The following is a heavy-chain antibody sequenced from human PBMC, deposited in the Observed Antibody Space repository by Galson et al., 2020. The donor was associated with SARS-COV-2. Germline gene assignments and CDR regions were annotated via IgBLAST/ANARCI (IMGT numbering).Heavy chain of an antibody. J-gene: IGHJ4*02. Sequence: SETLSLTCTVSGYSISSGYYWGWIRPPPGKGLGWIGSFYHSGGTYYNPSSESRVTISIDTSKNQFSLNLASATAADTAVYYCARARVHRGGRQPPHFWGQGAPVTVSS. CDR1: GYSISSGYY. D-gene: IGHD3-16*01. V-gene: IGHV4-38-2*02. CDR2: FYHSGGT. CDR3: ARARVHRGGRQPPHF.